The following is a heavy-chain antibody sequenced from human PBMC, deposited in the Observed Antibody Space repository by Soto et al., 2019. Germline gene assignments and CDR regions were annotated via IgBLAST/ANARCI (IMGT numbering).Heavy chain of an antibody. CDR1: GGTFSSYA. Sequence: QVQLVQSGAEVKKPGSSVKVSCKASGGTFSSYAISWVRQAPGQGLEWMGGIIPIFGTANYAQKFQGRVTITADESTSTAYMELSSLRSEDTAAYYCARSRGGYYYDSRDPPPLDYWGQGTLVTVSS. V-gene: IGHV1-69*01. CDR2: IIPIFGTA. CDR3: ARSRGGYYYDSRDPPPLDY. J-gene: IGHJ4*02. D-gene: IGHD3-22*01.